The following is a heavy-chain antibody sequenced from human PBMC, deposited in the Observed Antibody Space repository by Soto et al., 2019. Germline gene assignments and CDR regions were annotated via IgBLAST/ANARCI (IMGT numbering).Heavy chain of an antibody. CDR1: GGTFSSYA. D-gene: IGHD2-15*01. CDR3: ARDRAGYCSGGSCQPYYCYGMDV. V-gene: IGHV1-69*13. Sequence: ASVKVSCKASGGTFSSYAISWVRQAPGQGLEWMGGIIPIFGTANYAQKFQGRVTITADESTSTAYMELSSLRSEDTAVYYCARDRAGYCSGGSCQPYYCYGMDVWGQGTTVTV. J-gene: IGHJ6*02. CDR2: IIPIFGTA.